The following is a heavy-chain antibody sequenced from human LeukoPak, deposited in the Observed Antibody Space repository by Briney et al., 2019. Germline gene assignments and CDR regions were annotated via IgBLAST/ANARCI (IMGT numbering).Heavy chain of an antibody. D-gene: IGHD6-19*01. CDR3: AKCGGWFVRGKDYYYYYMDV. CDR1: SFTFSSYV. CDR2: VSTTGGST. V-gene: IGHV3-23*01. J-gene: IGHJ6*03. Sequence: PGGSLRLSCGASSFTFSSYVMSWVRQAPGKGLEWVSTVSTTGGSTYYADSVKGRFTISRDNSKDTLYLQMNSLRAEDTAVYYCAKCGGWFVRGKDYYYYYMDVWGKGTTVTVSS.